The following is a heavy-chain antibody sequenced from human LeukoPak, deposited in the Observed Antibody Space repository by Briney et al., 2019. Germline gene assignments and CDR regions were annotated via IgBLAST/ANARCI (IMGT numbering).Heavy chain of an antibody. CDR2: ITSSSSYI. CDR3: ARYCTNGVCPAYYFDY. Sequence: GGSLRLSFAASGFIFSSYSMKWVRQAPGKGLEWVSSITSSSSYIYYADSVKGRFTISRDNAKNSLYLQMNNLRAEDTAVYYCARYCTNGVCPAYYFDYWGQGTLVTVSS. D-gene: IGHD2-8*01. J-gene: IGHJ4*02. CDR1: GFIFSSYS. V-gene: IGHV3-21*01.